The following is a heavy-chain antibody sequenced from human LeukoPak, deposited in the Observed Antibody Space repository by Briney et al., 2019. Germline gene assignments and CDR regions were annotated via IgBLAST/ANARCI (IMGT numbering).Heavy chain of an antibody. J-gene: IGHJ5*02. CDR1: GGSISSSSYY. D-gene: IGHD3-9*01. Sequence: KPSGTLSLTCTVSGGSISSSSYYWGWIRQPPGKGLEWIGSIYYSGSTYYNPSLKSRVTISVDTSKNQFSLKLSSVTAVDTAVYYCARDQRYYDILTGYSHNWFDPWGQGTLVTVSS. V-gene: IGHV4-39*07. CDR2: IYYSGST. CDR3: ARDQRYYDILTGYSHNWFDP.